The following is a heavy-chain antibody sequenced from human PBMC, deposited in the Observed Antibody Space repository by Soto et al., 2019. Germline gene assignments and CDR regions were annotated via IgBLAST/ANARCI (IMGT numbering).Heavy chain of an antibody. CDR1: VDSITTYY. CDR2: IDTSGST. CDR3: ARGRYSSSSVFDI. Sequence: SETLSLTCPVAVDSITTYYWSWIRQPAGKGLEWIGRIDTSGSTYYNPSLKSRVTISVDTSKNQFSLKLSSVTAADTAVYYCARGRYSSSSVFDIWGQGTMVTVSS. V-gene: IGHV4-4*07. D-gene: IGHD6-6*01. J-gene: IGHJ3*02.